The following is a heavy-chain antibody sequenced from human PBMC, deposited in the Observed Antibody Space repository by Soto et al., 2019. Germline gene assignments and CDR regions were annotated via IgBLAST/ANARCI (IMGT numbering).Heavy chain of an antibody. CDR3: ARAPGFHGDFFDY. J-gene: IGHJ4*02. D-gene: IGHD4-17*01. V-gene: IGHV3-20*04. Sequence: EVQLVESGGGVVRPGGSLRLSCAAFGFPFDDYGMSWVRQAPGKGLEWVSGINRDGGSTAYADSVKGRFTISRDNAKNSLYLQMNSLRAEDTAFYYCARAPGFHGDFFDYWGQGALVTVSS. CDR1: GFPFDDYG. CDR2: INRDGGST.